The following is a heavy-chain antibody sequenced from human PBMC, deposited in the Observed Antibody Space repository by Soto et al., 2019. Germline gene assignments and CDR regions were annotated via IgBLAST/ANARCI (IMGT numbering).Heavy chain of an antibody. CDR3: AKDYGDFPQKGYFQH. J-gene: IGHJ1*01. D-gene: IGHD4-17*01. CDR2: ISWNSGSI. Sequence: GGSLRLSCAASGFTFDDYAMHWVRQAPGKGLEWVSGISWNSGSIGYADSVKGRFTISRDNAKNSLYLQMNSLRAEDTALYYCAKDYGDFPQKGYFQHWGQGTLVTVSS. CDR1: GFTFDDYA. V-gene: IGHV3-9*01.